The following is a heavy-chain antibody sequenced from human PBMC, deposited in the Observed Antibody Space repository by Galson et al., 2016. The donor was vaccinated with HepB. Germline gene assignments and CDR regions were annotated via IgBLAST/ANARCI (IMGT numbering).Heavy chain of an antibody. CDR1: GFTVSTNY. J-gene: IGHJ6*02. CDR2: ISSGRNIT. V-gene: IGHV3-11*06. Sequence: SLRLSCAASGFTVSTNYMSWVRQAPGKGLEWVSYISSGRNITHYADSVKGRFTISRDNVKNSVYLQMNSLRDEDTALYHCARNKRSAYDFWSGHRDHHCDGMDVWGQGTTVTVSS. D-gene: IGHD3-3*01. CDR3: ARNKRSAYDFWSGHRDHHCDGMDV.